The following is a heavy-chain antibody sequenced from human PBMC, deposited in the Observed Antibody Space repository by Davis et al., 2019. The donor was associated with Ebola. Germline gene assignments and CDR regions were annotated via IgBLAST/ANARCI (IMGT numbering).Heavy chain of an antibody. J-gene: IGHJ4*02. Sequence: ASVKVSCKASGYTFTGYYIHWVRQAPGQGLEWMGWINPDSGSTNYAQKFQGRVTMTRDTSISTAYVDLRRLRSDDTAVYHCAREVSGYNSDLFDYWGQGTLVTVSS. CDR3: AREVSGYNSDLFDY. D-gene: IGHD6-19*01. V-gene: IGHV1-2*02. CDR1: GYTFTGYY. CDR2: INPDSGST.